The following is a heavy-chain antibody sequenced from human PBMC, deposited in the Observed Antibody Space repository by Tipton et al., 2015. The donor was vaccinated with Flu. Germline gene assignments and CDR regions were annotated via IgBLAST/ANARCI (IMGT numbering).Heavy chain of an antibody. CDR2: IYFSGST. J-gene: IGHJ5*02. D-gene: IGHD5-18*01. V-gene: IGHV4-59*08. Sequence: TLSLTCTVSGGSINSYYWSWIRQSPGKGLEWFGYIYFSGSTNYNPSLKSRVTMSVDTARHQFSLRLSSVTAADTAVYYCARSGYRFPLWSDTWGQGALVTVSS. CDR1: GGSINSYY. CDR3: ARSGYRFPLWSDT.